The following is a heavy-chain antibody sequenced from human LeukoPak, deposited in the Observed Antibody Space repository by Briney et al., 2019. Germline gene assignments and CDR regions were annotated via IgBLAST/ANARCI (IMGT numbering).Heavy chain of an antibody. V-gene: IGHV4-38-2*02. Sequence: PSETLSLTCTVSGYSISSGYYWGWIRQPPGKGLEWIGSIYHSGSTYYNPSLKSRVTISVDRSKNQFSLKLSSVTAADTAVYYCALSGDCSSTSCYDYWGQGTLVTVSS. J-gene: IGHJ4*02. CDR1: GYSISSGYY. CDR3: ALSGDCSSTSCYDY. CDR2: IYHSGST. D-gene: IGHD2-2*01.